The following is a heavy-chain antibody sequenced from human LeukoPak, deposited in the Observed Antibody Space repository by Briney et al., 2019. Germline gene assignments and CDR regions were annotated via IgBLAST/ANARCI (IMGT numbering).Heavy chain of an antibody. CDR3: ARRAGEYSHPYDH. D-gene: IGHD2-15*01. CDR2: IYSGGNT. CDR1: GFTVSSNS. J-gene: IGHJ4*01. Sequence: GGSLRLSCTVSGFTVSSNSWSWVRQAPGKGLEWVSFIYSGGNTHYSDSVKGRFTISRDNSKNTLYLQMNSLRAEDTAIYYCARRAGEYSHPYDHWGQGTLVNVSS. V-gene: IGHV3-53*01.